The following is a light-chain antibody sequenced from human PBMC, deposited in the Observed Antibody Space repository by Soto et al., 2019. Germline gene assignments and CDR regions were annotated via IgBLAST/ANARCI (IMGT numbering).Light chain of an antibody. CDR1: QSLSSSS. CDR3: QQYDTSPT. CDR2: DAS. J-gene: IGKJ1*01. V-gene: IGKV3-20*01. Sequence: EIVLTQSPGTLSLSPGERATLSCRASQSLSSSSLAWYQQKPGQAPRLLIYDASSRATGIPDRFSGSGSGTDSTLTISRLEPEDFAAYHCQQYDTSPTFGQGTKVDIK.